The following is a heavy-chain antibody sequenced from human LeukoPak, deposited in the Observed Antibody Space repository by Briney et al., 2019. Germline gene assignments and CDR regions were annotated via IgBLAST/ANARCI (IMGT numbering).Heavy chain of an antibody. CDR3: ARDRAVALPTYYYYMDV. CDR2: ISHTGSIE. J-gene: IGHJ6*03. D-gene: IGHD2-15*01. Sequence: QTGGSLRLSCAASGFTFSSYTINWVRQAPGKGLEWVAVISHTGSIETYADSVKGRFTISRDNSKNTVYLQMNSLKTEDTAVYYCARDRAVALPTYYYYMDVWGKGTTVTVSS. CDR1: GFTFSSYT. V-gene: IGHV3-30*04.